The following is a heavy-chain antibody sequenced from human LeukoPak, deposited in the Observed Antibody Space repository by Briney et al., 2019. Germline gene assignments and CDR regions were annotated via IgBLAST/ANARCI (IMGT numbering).Heavy chain of an antibody. CDR1: GFTFSNYF. Sequence: PGGSLRLSCAASGFTFSNYFMHWVRQAPGKGPVWVSRINSDGTSTMYADSVKGRFTISRDNAKNMLYMQMNSLRDEDTAVYYCARRVDATRWFDPWGQGTLVTVSS. CDR3: ARRVDATRWFDP. D-gene: IGHD2-15*01. J-gene: IGHJ5*02. CDR2: INSDGTST. V-gene: IGHV3-74*03.